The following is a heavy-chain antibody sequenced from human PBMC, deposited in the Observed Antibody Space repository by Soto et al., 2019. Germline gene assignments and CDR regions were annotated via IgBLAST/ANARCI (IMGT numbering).Heavy chain of an antibody. CDR1: GGSISSGGYY. CDR2: IYYSGST. Sequence: SETLSLTCSVSGGSISSGGYYWSWIRQHPGKGLEWIGYIYYSGSTYYNPSLKSRVTISVDTSKNQFSLKLSSVTAADTAVYYSASASRWSYDSSGYSNWCNPWGKGTRVAVSS. D-gene: IGHD3-22*01. CDR3: ASASRWSYDSSGYSNWCNP. J-gene: IGHJ5*02. V-gene: IGHV4-31*03.